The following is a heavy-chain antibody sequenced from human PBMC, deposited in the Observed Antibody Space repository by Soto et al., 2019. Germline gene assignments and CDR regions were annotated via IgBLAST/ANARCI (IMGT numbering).Heavy chain of an antibody. CDR3: ASTPHFDY. Sequence: SETLSLTCTVSGGSISSYYWSWIRQPPGKGLEWIAYIYYSGSTNYNPSLKSRVTISVDTSKNQFSLKLSSVTAADTAVYYCASTPHFDYWGQGTLVTVSS. J-gene: IGHJ4*02. CDR1: GGSISSYY. V-gene: IGHV4-59*01. CDR2: IYYSGST.